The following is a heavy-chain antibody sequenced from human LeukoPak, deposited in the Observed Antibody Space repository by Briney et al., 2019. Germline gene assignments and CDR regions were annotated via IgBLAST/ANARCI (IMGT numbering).Heavy chain of an antibody. J-gene: IGHJ4*02. CDR2: IKQDGSEK. Sequence: GGSLRLSCAASGFTFSSYAMSWVRQALGKGLEWVANIKQDGSEKYYVDSVKGRFTISRDNAKNSLYLQMNSLRAEDTALYYCAKAVGANWNGGSFDYWGQGTLVTVSS. V-gene: IGHV3-7*03. D-gene: IGHD1-1*01. CDR3: AKAVGANWNGGSFDY. CDR1: GFTFSSYA.